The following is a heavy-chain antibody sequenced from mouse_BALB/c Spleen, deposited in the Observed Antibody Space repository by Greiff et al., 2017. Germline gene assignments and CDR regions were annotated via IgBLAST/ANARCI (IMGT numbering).Heavy chain of an antibody. CDR1: GFSLTSYG. Sequence: VQLQQSGPGLVQPSQSLSLTCTASGFSLTSYGVHWVRQSPGKGLEWLGVIWSGGSTDYNAAFISRLSISKDNSKSQVFFKMNSLQANDTAIYYCARSPYGNYGGDYFDYWGQGTTLTVAS. CDR3: ARSPYGNYGGDYFDY. J-gene: IGHJ2*01. CDR2: IWSGGST. D-gene: IGHD2-1*01. V-gene: IGHV2-2*02.